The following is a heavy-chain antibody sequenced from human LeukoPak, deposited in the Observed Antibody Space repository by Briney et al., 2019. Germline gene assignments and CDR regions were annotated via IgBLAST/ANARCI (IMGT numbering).Heavy chain of an antibody. CDR2: INDDGSDA. J-gene: IGHJ3*02. V-gene: IGHV3-7*01. CDR3: VRDDDNDAFDI. D-gene: IGHD3-22*01. CDR1: GFTFSSYW. Sequence: GGSLRLSCAASGFTFSSYWMTWVRQAPGKGLEWVANINDDGSDANYVDSVKGRLTVSRDNAKNSLYLQLNSLRAEDTAVYYCVRDDDNDAFDIWGQGTRVTVSS.